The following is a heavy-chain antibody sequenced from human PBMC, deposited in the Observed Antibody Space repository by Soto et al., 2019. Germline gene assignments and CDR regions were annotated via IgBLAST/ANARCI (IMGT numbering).Heavy chain of an antibody. V-gene: IGHV4-34*01. CDR2: INHSGST. D-gene: IGHD5-18*01. CDR1: GGSFSGYY. Sequence: SDTLSLTCAVYGGSFSGYYWTWIRQPPGKGLEWIGEINHSGSTNYNPSLKSRVTISVDTSKNQFSLKLSSVTAADTAVYYCARSYGRNFAYWGQGTLVTVSS. J-gene: IGHJ4*02. CDR3: ARSYGRNFAY.